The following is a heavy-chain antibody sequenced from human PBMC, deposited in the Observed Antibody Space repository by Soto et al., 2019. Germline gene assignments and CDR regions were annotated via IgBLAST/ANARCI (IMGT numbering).Heavy chain of an antibody. Sequence: QVQLVESGGGVVQPGRSLRLSCAASGFTFSSYAIHWVRQGPGKGLEWVAVISYDGNNNFYADSVKGRFTISRDDSKNTVSLEMNSLRNEDTAVYSWGRDAHPCSSGVCLHNWADPGGQGTLVTVSS. CDR1: GFTFSSYA. CDR3: GRDAHPCSSGVCLHNWADP. J-gene: IGHJ5*02. V-gene: IGHV3-30*03. D-gene: IGHD2-8*01. CDR2: ISYDGNNN.